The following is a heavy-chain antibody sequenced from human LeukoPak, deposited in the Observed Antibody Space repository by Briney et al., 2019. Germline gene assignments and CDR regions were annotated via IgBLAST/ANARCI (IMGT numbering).Heavy chain of an antibody. D-gene: IGHD3-22*01. CDR1: GFTFDDYA. CDR3: AKAPDSSGYLYYFDY. Sequence: GGSLRLSCAASGFTFDDYAMHWVRQAPGKGLEWVSGISWNSGSIGYADSVKGRFTVSRDNAKNSLYLQMNSLRAEDTALYYCAKAPDSSGYLYYFDYWGQGTLVTVSS. J-gene: IGHJ4*02. V-gene: IGHV3-9*01. CDR2: ISWNSGSI.